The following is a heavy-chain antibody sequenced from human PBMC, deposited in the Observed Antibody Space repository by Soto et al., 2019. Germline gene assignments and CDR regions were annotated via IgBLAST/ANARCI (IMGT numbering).Heavy chain of an antibody. CDR2: IYHSGST. Sequence: QLQLQESGSGLVKPSQTLSLTCAVSGGSISSGGYSWSWFRQPPGKGLEWIGYIYHSGSTCYNPALKRRVTLSVDRSKNQFSRKPRSVPAADMTVYYCTRVPDYWGQGTLVTVSS. CDR3: TRVPDY. CDR1: GGSISSGGYS. V-gene: IGHV4-30-2*01. J-gene: IGHJ4*02.